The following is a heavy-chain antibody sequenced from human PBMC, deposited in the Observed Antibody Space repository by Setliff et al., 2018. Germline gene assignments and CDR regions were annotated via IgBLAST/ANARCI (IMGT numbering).Heavy chain of an antibody. Sequence: SETLSLTCTVAGGSITDENSWWAWIRQPAGKRPEWLGLIYIRGDTDYNPSLKSRVTISLDTSRNQFSLNLTSVTAADTAVYYCAVDHVTNIAESGYGYTRIDPWGQGIPVTVSS. D-gene: IGHD6-19*01. CDR3: AVDHVTNIAESGYGYTRIDP. CDR2: IYIRGDT. V-gene: IGHV4-61*02. J-gene: IGHJ5*02. CDR1: GGSITDENSW.